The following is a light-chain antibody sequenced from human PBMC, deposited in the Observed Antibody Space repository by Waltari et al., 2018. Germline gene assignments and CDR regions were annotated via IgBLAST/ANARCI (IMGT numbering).Light chain of an antibody. J-gene: IGLJ2*01. V-gene: IGLV1-40*01. CDR2: RDD. CDR1: SSNIGAGYD. Sequence: QSVLTQPPSVSGAPGQSVTISCTGSSSNIGAGYDVHWYQQIPGSAPKVLIYRDDNRPAGVPGLFAGSKSGTSASLSFTGLHVEDEADYFCQSYDRDLNAVLFGGGTKLTVL. CDR3: QSYDRDLNAVL.